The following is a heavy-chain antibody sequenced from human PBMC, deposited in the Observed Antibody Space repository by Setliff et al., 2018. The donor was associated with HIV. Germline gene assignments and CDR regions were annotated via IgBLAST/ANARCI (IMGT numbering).Heavy chain of an antibody. Sequence: KASETLSLTCTVPGGSISVHYWSWLRQPPGKGLEWIGYMYASGSTDYNPSLKSRVTISVDRFRNQFSLQLRSVTAADTAVYYCARGPSGTYYREFDFWGQGTLVTVSS. J-gene: IGHJ4*02. D-gene: IGHD1-26*01. V-gene: IGHV4-59*11. CDR2: MYASGST. CDR1: GGSISVHY. CDR3: ARGPSGTYYREFDF.